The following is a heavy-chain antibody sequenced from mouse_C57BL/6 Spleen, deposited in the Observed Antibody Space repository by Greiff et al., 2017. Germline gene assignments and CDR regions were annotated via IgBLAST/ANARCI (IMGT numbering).Heavy chain of an antibody. D-gene: IGHD2-4*01. Sequence: VMLVESDAELVKPGASVKISCKVSGYTFTDHTIHWMKQRPEQGLEWIGYIYPRDGSTKYNEKFKGKATLTADKSSSTAYMQLNSLTSEDSAVYFCAREGFDDYDLYYAMDYWGQGTSVTVSS. CDR3: AREGFDDYDLYYAMDY. CDR1: GYTFTDHT. CDR2: IYPRDGST. V-gene: IGHV1-78*01. J-gene: IGHJ4*01.